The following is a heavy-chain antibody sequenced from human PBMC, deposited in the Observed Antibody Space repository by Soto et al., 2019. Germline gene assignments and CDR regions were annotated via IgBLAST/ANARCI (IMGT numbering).Heavy chain of an antibody. CDR1: GFTFSNYP. D-gene: IGHD3-10*01. J-gene: IGHJ4*02. V-gene: IGHV3-30*04. CDR3: ARDMFRGAPDYLDY. Sequence: GGSLRLSCEASGFTFSNYPFHWVRQAPGKRLEWVAVISFDGKVKLYTDSVKGRFTISRDDSKNTLYLQMNSLRDEDSAVYYCARDMFRGAPDYLDYWGQGTLVTVSS. CDR2: ISFDGKVK.